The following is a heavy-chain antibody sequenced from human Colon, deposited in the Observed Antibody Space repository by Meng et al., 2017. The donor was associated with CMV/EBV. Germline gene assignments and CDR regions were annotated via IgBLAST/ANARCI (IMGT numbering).Heavy chain of an antibody. CDR1: GYTYSNYW. CDR3: ASPTSDFYYYGMDV. V-gene: IGHV5-51*01. Sequence: GGSLRLSCQGSGYTYSNYWIGWVRQMPGKGLEWMAIIYPDDSETRYSPSFRGQVTISVDKSTTTAYLQWSSLKTSDTAIYYCASPTSDFYYYGMDVWGQGTTVTVSS. CDR2: IYPDDSET. J-gene: IGHJ6*02.